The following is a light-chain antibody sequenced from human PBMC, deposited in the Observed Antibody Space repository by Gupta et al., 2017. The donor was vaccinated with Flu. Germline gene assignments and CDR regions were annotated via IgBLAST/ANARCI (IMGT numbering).Light chain of an antibody. CDR2: DDS. V-gene: IGLV3-21*02. Sequence: GGNNIGGKSVHWYQQKPGQAPVLVVHDDSDRPSGIPERFSGSNSGNTATLTISRVEAGDEADYYCQVWDSSSDHVVFGGGTKLTVL. CDR3: QVWDSSSDHVV. J-gene: IGLJ2*01. CDR1: NIGGKS.